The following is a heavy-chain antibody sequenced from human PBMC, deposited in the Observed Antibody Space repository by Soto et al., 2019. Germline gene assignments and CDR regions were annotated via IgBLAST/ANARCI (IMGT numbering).Heavy chain of an antibody. Sequence: TLSLTCSVSGYSVSSSDYYWAWIRQPPGKGLEWIGSMFYSGLTYYNPSLKSRVTLSVDTSKNQFSVRLNSVTAADTAVYYCAPLSVSLSGPYGIHVWGQGTTVTVSS. CDR3: APLSVSLSGPYGIHV. CDR2: MFYSGLT. J-gene: IGHJ6*02. D-gene: IGHD2-15*01. V-gene: IGHV4-39*01. CDR1: GYSVSSSDYY.